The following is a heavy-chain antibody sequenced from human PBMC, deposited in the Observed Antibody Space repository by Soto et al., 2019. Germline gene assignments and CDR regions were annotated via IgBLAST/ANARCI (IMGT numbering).Heavy chain of an antibody. J-gene: IGHJ4*02. CDR1: GYTFTSYG. CDR3: ARDGDGYDTPEYFDY. Sequence: GASVKVSCKASGYTFTSYGIGWVRQAPGQGLEWMGWISAYNGNTNYAQKLQGRVTMTTDTSTSTAYMELRSLRSDDTAVYYCARDGDGYDTPEYFDYWGQGTLVTSPQ. CDR2: ISAYNGNT. D-gene: IGHD5-12*01. V-gene: IGHV1-18*01.